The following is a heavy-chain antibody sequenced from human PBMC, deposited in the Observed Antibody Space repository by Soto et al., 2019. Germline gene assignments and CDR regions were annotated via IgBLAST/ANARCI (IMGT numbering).Heavy chain of an antibody. D-gene: IGHD3-16*01. Sequence: QLQLQESGPGLVKPSETLSLTCTVSGGSITNSIYYWGWIRQPPGKGLEWIGSIFYSGSTYYNPSLKSRVTISVDTSKNQFSLKLSSVTAADTAMYYCARNPGGSPFDHCGQGTLVTVSS. CDR3: ARNPGGSPFDH. CDR2: IFYSGST. J-gene: IGHJ4*02. V-gene: IGHV4-39*01. CDR1: GGSITNSIYY.